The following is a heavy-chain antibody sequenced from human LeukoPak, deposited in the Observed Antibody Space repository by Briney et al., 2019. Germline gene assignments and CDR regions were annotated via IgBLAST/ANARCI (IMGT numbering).Heavy chain of an antibody. V-gene: IGHV1-2*02. CDR1: GYTFTGYY. CDR2: INPNSGGT. CDR3: ARRGWWLRFMDYYGMDV. Sequence: GASVKVSCKASGYTFTGYYMHWVRQAPGQGLEWMGWINPNSGGTNYAQKFQGRVTMTRDTSISTAYMELSRLRSDDTAVYYCARRGWWLRFMDYYGMDVWGQGTTVTVSS. J-gene: IGHJ6*02. D-gene: IGHD5-12*01.